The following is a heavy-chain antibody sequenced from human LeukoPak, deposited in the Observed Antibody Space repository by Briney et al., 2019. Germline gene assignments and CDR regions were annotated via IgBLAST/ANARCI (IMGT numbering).Heavy chain of an antibody. J-gene: IGHJ4*02. Sequence: GGSLRLSCAASGFTFDDYAMHWVQQAPGKGLEWVSGISWNSGSIGYADSVKGRFTISRDNAKNSLYLQMNSLRDEDTAVYYCARVRSSWGQGTLVTVSS. CDR1: GFTFDDYA. CDR3: ARVRSS. D-gene: IGHD6-13*01. CDR2: ISWNSGSI. V-gene: IGHV3-9*01.